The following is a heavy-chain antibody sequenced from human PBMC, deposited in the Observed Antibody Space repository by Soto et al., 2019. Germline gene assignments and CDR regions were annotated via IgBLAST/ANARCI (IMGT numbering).Heavy chain of an antibody. CDR2: IYSGGSI. J-gene: IGHJ3*02. V-gene: IGHV3-53*04. Sequence: GGSLRLSCAASGFTLSSNYMSWVRQAPGKGPEWVSGIYSGGSIYYADSVKGRFTISRHNSKNTLYLQMNNLRTEDTAVYYCARGENDAFDIWGPGTMVTVSS. CDR1: GFTLSSNY. CDR3: ARGENDAFDI.